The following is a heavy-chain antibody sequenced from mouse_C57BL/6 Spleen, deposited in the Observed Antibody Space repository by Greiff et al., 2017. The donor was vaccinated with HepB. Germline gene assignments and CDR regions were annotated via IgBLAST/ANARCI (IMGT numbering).Heavy chain of an antibody. Sequence: EVMLVESGGGLVKPGGSLKLSCAASGFTFSDYGMHWVRQAPEKGLEWVAYISSGSSTIYYAETVKGRFTISRDNAKNTLFLQMTSLRSEDTAMYYCARPPYNYGSSPSAMDYWGQGTSVTVSS. V-gene: IGHV5-17*01. J-gene: IGHJ4*01. CDR3: ARPPYNYGSSPSAMDY. CDR1: GFTFSDYG. D-gene: IGHD1-1*01. CDR2: ISSGSSTI.